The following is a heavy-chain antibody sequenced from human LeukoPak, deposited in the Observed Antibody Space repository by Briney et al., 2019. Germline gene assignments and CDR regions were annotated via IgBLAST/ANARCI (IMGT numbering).Heavy chain of an antibody. CDR1: GFTFSSYG. J-gene: IGHJ4*02. CDR2: MSGGGGST. Sequence: GGSLRLSCAASGFTFSSYGMSWVRQAPGKGLEWVSVMSGGGGSTYDADSVKGRFTISRDNSKNTLYLQMNSLRAEDTAVYYCAKEYSGNYYYLDHWGQGTLVTVSS. CDR3: AKEYSGNYYYLDH. V-gene: IGHV3-23*01. D-gene: IGHD1-26*01.